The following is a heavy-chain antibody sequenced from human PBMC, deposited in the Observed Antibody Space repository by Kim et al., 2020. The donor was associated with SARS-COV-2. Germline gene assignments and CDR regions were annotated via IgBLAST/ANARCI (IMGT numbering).Heavy chain of an antibody. CDR1: GGSISSSSYY. D-gene: IGHD6-19*01. J-gene: IGHJ6*02. V-gene: IGHV4-39*07. CDR2: SYYSGST. Sequence: SETLSLTCTVSGGSISSSSYYWGWIRQPPGKGLEWIGSSYYSGSTYYNPSLKSRVTISVDTSKNQFSLKLSSVTAADTAVYYCARDAVDSSHYGMDVWGQGTTVTVSS. CDR3: ARDAVDSSHYGMDV.